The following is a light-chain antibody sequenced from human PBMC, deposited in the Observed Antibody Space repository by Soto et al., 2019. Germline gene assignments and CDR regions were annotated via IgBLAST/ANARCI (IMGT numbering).Light chain of an antibody. CDR2: EGS. Sequence: QSVLTQPASVSGSPGQSITISCTGTSSDVGSYNPVSWYQLHPGNAPKLMIYEGSKRPSGVSNRFSGSNSGNTDSLTISGLQAEDEAGYYCCSYAGSSTWVFGGGTKLTVL. CDR3: CSYAGSSTWV. CDR1: SSDVGSYNP. V-gene: IGLV2-23*01. J-gene: IGLJ3*02.